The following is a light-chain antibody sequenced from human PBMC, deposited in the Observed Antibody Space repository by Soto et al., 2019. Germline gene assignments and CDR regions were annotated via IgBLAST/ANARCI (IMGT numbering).Light chain of an antibody. CDR1: SSNIGSNY. CDR3: AAWDDSLSGSYF. V-gene: IGLV1-47*02. CDR2: SNN. J-gene: IGLJ2*01. Sequence: QSVLTQPPSASGTPGQRVTISCSGSSSNIGSNYVYWYQQLPGTAPKLLIYSNNQRPSGVPDRFSGSKSGTSASLAISGLRSEDEADYYCAAWDDSLSGSYFFGGGTTVTVL.